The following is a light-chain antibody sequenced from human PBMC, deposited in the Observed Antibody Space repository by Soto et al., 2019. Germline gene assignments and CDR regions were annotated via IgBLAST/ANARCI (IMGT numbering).Light chain of an antibody. Sequence: VMTQSPATLSVTQGDRATLSCRASHSINTSFLAWFQQKPGQAPRLLIYAASTRATGIPDRFSGSASETDFTLTINRLEPEDSAVYYCQQYASAPFSLGPGTKVDIK. CDR2: AAS. CDR1: HSINTSF. CDR3: QQYASAPFS. V-gene: IGKV3-20*01. J-gene: IGKJ3*01.